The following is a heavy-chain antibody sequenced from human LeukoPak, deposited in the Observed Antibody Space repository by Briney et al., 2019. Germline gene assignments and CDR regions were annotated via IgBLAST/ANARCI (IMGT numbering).Heavy chain of an antibody. V-gene: IGHV4-34*01. CDR2: INHSGST. J-gene: IGHJ5*02. D-gene: IGHD2-2*01. CDR1: GGSFSGYY. CDR3: AREGNIVVVPAARNWFDP. Sequence: SETPSLTCAVYGGSFSGYYWSWIRQPPGKGLEWIGEINHSGSTNYNPSLKSRVTISVDTSKNQFSLKLSSVTAADTAVYYCAREGNIVVVPAARNWFDPWGQGTLVTVSS.